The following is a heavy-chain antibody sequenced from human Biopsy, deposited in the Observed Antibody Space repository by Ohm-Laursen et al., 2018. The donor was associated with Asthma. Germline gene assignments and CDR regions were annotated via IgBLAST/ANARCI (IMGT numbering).Heavy chain of an antibody. CDR3: ARAVDYSHYYGIDV. D-gene: IGHD3-10*01. CDR2: TSVYNGNT. CDR1: GYTFNSAG. J-gene: IGHJ6*02. V-gene: IGHV1-18*01. Sequence: GASVKVSCKTSGYTFNSAGITWVRQAPGQGLEWMGWTSVYNGNTKVAQKLRDRVTMIIDTSTSTAYMELRSLRSDDTAVYFCARAVDYSHYYGIDVWGQGTTVTVS.